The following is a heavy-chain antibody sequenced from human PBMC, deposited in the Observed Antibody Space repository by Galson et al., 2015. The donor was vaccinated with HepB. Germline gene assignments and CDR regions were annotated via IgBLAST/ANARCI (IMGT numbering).Heavy chain of an antibody. CDR3: ARTMWQWPSRGGLDV. CDR1: GFTVSSNY. V-gene: IGHV3-66*01. CDR2: IYSGGST. Sequence: SLRLSCAASGFTVSSNYMSWVRQAPGKGLEWVSVIYSGGSTYYADSVKGRFTISRDNSKNTLYLQMNSLRAEDTALYYCARTMWQWPSRGGLDVWGQGTTVTVPS. D-gene: IGHD6-19*01. J-gene: IGHJ6*02.